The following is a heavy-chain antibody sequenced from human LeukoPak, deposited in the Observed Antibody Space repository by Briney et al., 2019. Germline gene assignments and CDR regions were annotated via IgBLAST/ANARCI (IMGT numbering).Heavy chain of an antibody. D-gene: IGHD3-3*01. Sequence: GGSLRLSCAASGFDFNNYNMNWVRQAPGKGLEWVSSITSSGTYIYYADSVKGRFTISRDNAKNSLYLQMNSLRAEDTALYYCARSLLHRGYYDFWSGYYYYYMDVWGKGTTVTVSS. V-gene: IGHV3-21*04. CDR2: ITSSGTYI. CDR3: ARSLLHRGYYDFWSGYYYYYMDV. J-gene: IGHJ6*03. CDR1: GFDFNNYN.